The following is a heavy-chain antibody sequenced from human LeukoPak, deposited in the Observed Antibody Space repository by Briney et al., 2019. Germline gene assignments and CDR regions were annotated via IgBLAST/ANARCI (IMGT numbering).Heavy chain of an antibody. CDR1: GFRVSGYD. D-gene: IGHD6-13*01. CDR3: AKDSGAAAGTRDDWYFDL. CDR2: ISYDGSNK. J-gene: IGHJ2*01. V-gene: IGHV3-30*18. Sequence: PGGSLRLSCAASGFRVSGYDLNWIRQAPGKGLEWVAVISYDGSNKYYADSVKGRFTISRDNSKNTLYLQMNSLRAEDTAVYYCAKDSGAAAGTRDDWYFDLWGRGTLVTVSS.